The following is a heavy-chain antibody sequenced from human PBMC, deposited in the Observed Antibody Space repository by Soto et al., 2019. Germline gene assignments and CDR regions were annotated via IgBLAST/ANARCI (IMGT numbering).Heavy chain of an antibody. CDR1: GFTFSSYS. J-gene: IGHJ4*02. CDR3: AREHFDILTGYSISGFDY. D-gene: IGHD3-9*01. Sequence: EVQLVESGGGLVKPGGSLRLSCAASGFTFSSYSMNWVRQAPGKGLEWVSSISSSSSYIYYADSVKGRFTISRDNAKNSLYLQMNSLRAEDTAVYYCAREHFDILTGYSISGFDYWGQGTLVTVSS. CDR2: ISSSSSYI. V-gene: IGHV3-21*01.